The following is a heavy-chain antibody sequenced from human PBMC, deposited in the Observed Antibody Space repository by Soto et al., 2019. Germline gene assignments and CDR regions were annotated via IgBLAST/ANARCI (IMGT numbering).Heavy chain of an antibody. J-gene: IGHJ3*02. CDR3: ARLEGTYKYCFSGSLDAFDT. V-gene: IGHV3-30*19. CDR2: MSSTGRNK. CDR1: GFSFGTYG. Sequence: QVQLVESGGGVVQPGRSLRLSCAASGFSFGTYGMHWVRQAPGKGLEWVAIMSSTGRNKYYADSVKGGFTVSRDKPKNTLYLQMSRLRTADPAGYSCARLEGTYKYCFSGSLDAFDTWGLGRMVTVSS. D-gene: IGHD3-22*01.